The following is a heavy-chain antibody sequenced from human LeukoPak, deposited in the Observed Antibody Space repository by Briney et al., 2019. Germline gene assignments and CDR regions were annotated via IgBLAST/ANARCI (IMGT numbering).Heavy chain of an antibody. CDR1: GFTFNHYW. CDR3: ARASSYGWDY. D-gene: IGHD3-16*01. Sequence: GGSLRLSCAASGFTFNHYWMTWVRQAPGKGLEWVANIKQDGSEKYYVDSVEGRFTISRDNANNSLYLQMSSLRAEDTAIYYCARASSYGWDYWGQGTLVTVSS. J-gene: IGHJ4*02. CDR2: IKQDGSEK. V-gene: IGHV3-7*01.